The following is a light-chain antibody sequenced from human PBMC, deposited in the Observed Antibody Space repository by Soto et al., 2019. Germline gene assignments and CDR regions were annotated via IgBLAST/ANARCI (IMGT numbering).Light chain of an antibody. J-gene: IGLJ1*01. CDR1: SSDVGGYNY. CDR3: SSYTSGTTLYV. Sequence: QSALTQPASVSGSPGQSITISCTGTSSDVGGYNYVSWYQHHAGKAPRLMIYASSNRSSGVSRRFSGSRSGNTASLTISGLQAEDEADYYCSSYTSGTTLYVFGTGTKVTVL. CDR2: ASS. V-gene: IGLV2-14*01.